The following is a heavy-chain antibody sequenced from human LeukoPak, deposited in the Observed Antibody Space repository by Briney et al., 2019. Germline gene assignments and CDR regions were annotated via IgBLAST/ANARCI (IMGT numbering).Heavy chain of an antibody. CDR1: GGPISGYY. CDR3: ARSVGTLYWYFDL. J-gene: IGHJ2*01. D-gene: IGHD4-23*01. V-gene: IGHV4-59*12. Sequence: SETLCLTCTVSGGPISGYYYNWIRQPPGKGLEWIGDIYDSGSSNYNPSLKSRVTISLATSKNQFSLKLSSATTADTAVYYCARSVGTLYWYFDLWGRGTLVTVSS. CDR2: IYDSGSS.